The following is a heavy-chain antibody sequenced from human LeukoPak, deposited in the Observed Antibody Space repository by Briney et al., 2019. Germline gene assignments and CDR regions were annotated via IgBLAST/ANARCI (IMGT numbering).Heavy chain of an antibody. CDR2: INTEGSST. D-gene: IGHD6-6*01. V-gene: IGHV3-74*01. Sequence: PGGSLRLSCAASGFTFSIYWMHWVRQGPGKGLVWVSRINTEGSSTTYADSVKGRFTSCRDNAKHTLYLQMNSLSAEDTAVYYCARGYSSSYRIDYWGQGTLVTVSS. CDR3: ARGYSSSYRIDY. CDR1: GFTFSIYW. J-gene: IGHJ4*02.